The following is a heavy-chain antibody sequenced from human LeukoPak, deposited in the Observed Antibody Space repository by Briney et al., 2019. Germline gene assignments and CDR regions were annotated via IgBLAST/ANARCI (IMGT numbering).Heavy chain of an antibody. Sequence: GMSLSLSCAASGFIFSSYAMHWVRQAPGKGLEWVALISYDGSNKYYADSVKGRFTISRDNSKNTLYLQMNSLRAEDTTVYYCARGSANYYDSSGYYYLSLDYWGQRTLVTVSS. CDR1: GFIFSSYA. V-gene: IGHV3-30*04. J-gene: IGHJ4*02. CDR2: ISYDGSNK. CDR3: ARGSANYYDSSGYYYLSLDY. D-gene: IGHD3-22*01.